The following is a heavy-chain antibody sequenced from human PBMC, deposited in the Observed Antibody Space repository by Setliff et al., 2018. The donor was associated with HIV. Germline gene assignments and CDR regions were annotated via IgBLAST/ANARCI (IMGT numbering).Heavy chain of an antibody. Sequence: GESLKISCTGSGYGFSNHWIGWVRQMPGRGLEWMGIIYPQDSDTRYSPSFEGHVTISADKSISTAYLQWSSLKASDTAMYYCARQAAAFDIWGQGTMVTVSS. V-gene: IGHV5-51*01. D-gene: IGHD6-25*01. CDR1: GYGFSNHW. CDR3: ARQAAAFDI. CDR2: IYPQDSDT. J-gene: IGHJ3*02.